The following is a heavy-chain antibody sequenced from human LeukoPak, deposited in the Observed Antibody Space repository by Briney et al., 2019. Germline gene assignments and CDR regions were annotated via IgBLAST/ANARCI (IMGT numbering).Heavy chain of an antibody. CDR3: ARVSGGVKATYYYGMDV. J-gene: IGHJ6*02. V-gene: IGHV3-30*04. CDR1: GFTFSNYA. D-gene: IGHD1-14*01. Sequence: GRFLRLSCAASGFTFSNYAMHWVRQAPGKGLEWVAVISYDGSTNYYADSVKGRFTISRDNSKNTLYLQMNSLRAEDTAVYYCARVSGGVKATYYYGMDVWGQGTTVTVSS. CDR2: ISYDGSTN.